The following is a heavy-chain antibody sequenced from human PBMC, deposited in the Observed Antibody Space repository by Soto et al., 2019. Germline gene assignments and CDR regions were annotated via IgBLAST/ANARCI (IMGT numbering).Heavy chain of an antibody. Sequence: SVKVSCKASGGTFSSYAISWVRQAPGQGLEWMGGIIPIFGTANYAQKFQGRVTITADKSTSTAYMELSSLRSEDTAVYYCASMLVDYSNSQYYYYYYGMDVWGQGTTVTVSS. V-gene: IGHV1-69*06. D-gene: IGHD4-4*01. J-gene: IGHJ6*02. CDR1: GGTFSSYA. CDR2: IIPIFGTA. CDR3: ASMLVDYSNSQYYYYYYGMDV.